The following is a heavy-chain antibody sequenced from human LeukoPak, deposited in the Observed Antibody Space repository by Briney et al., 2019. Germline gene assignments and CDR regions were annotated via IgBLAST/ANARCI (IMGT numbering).Heavy chain of an antibody. D-gene: IGHD3-3*01. CDR2: IIPIFGTA. Sequence: ASVKVSCKASGGTFSSYAISWVRQAPGQGLEWMGGIIPIFGTANYAQKFQGRVTITADESTSTAYMELSSLRSEDTAVYYCARGLTRITIFGLFDPWGQGTLVTVSS. CDR1: GGTFSSYA. J-gene: IGHJ5*02. V-gene: IGHV1-69*13. CDR3: ARGLTRITIFGLFDP.